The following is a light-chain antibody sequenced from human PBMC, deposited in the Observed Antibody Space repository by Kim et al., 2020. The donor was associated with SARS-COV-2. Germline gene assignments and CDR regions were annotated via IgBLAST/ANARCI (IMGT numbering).Light chain of an antibody. V-gene: IGKV3-15*01. CDR2: GAS. Sequence: EIVMKQSPATLSVSPGDAGTLACKASQSVNSNLAWYQQKRGQSPTLLIYGASTRATGVPARFSGRGFGTEFTFTISSLQSEDFAVYYWQQYYNWPPYACGQGTKLEI. J-gene: IGKJ2*01. CDR3: QQYYNWPPYA. CDR1: QSVNSN.